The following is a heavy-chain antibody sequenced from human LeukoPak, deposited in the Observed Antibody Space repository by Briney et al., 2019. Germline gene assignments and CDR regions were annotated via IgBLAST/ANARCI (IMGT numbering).Heavy chain of an antibody. V-gene: IGHV3-74*01. D-gene: IGHD3-22*01. J-gene: IGHJ4*02. CDR1: GFTFSSYW. CDR3: VRSDRKYYYDRSGYFSSDY. Sequence: GGSLRLSCAASGFTFSSYWMHWVRHAPGKGLVGVSHINSDGSSTNYADSVKGRFTISRDNAKNTLYLQMNSLRAEDTAVYYCVRSDRKYYYDRSGYFSSDYWGQGTLVTASS. CDR2: INSDGSST.